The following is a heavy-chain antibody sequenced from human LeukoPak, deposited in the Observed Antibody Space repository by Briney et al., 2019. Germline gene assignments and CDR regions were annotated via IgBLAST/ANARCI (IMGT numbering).Heavy chain of an antibody. D-gene: IGHD3-16*02. J-gene: IGHJ3*02. V-gene: IGHV4-38-2*02. Sequence: SETLSLTCTVSGYSISSGYYWGWIRQPPGKGLEWIGSIYHSGSTYYNPSLKSRVTISVDTSKNQFSLKLSSVTAADTAVYYCASGRRVWGSYRHDAFDIWGQGTMVTVSS. CDR3: ASGRRVWGSYRHDAFDI. CDR2: IYHSGST. CDR1: GYSISSGYY.